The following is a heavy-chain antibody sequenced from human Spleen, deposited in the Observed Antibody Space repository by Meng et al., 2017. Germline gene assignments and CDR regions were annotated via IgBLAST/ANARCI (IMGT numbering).Heavy chain of an antibody. CDR2: ISAYNGKT. V-gene: IGHV1-18*01. CDR1: GYTFSSYG. Sequence: QIQLVQSGAEVKKPGASVKVSCKASGYTFSSYGISWVRQAPGQGLEWMGWISAYNGKTNYVQKFQGRVTMTTDTSTSTVYMELRSLRSDDTAVYYCARDSGSGWSEDYFDYWGSQPLVTVSS. D-gene: IGHD6-19*01. CDR3: ARDSGSGWSEDYFDY. J-gene: IGHJ4*03.